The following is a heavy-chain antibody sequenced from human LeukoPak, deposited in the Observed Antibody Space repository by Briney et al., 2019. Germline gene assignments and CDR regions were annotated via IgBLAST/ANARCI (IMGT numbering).Heavy chain of an antibody. CDR3: AKGSYYDSSGSFYFDY. CDR2: ISGSGDNT. CDR1: GFTFNNYA. J-gene: IGHJ4*02. D-gene: IGHD3-22*01. Sequence: GGSLRLSCAASGFTFNNYAMSRVRQAPGKGLEWVSGISGSGDNTYYADSVKGRFTISRDNSKNTLYVQVNSLGTEDTAAYYCAKGSYYDSSGSFYFDYWGQGTLVTVSS. V-gene: IGHV3-23*01.